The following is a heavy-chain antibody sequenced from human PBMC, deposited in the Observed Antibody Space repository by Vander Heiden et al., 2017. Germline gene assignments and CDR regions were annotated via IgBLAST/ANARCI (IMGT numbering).Heavy chain of an antibody. D-gene: IGHD3-3*01. J-gene: IGHJ6*01. CDR2: IKSKTDGGTT. CDR3: TRVGVGIYYYYGMDV. V-gene: IGHV3-15*01. Sequence: EVQLVESGGGLVTPGGSLRLSCAASGFTFSNAWMSWVRQAPGKGLEWVGRIKSKTDGGTTDYAAPVKGRFTISRDDSKNTLYLQMNSLKTEDTAVYYCTRVGVGIYYYYGMDVWGQGSTVTISS. CDR1: GFTFSNAW.